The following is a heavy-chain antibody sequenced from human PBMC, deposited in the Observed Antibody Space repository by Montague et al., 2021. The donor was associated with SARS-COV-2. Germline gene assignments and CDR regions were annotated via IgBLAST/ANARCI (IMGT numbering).Heavy chain of an antibody. D-gene: IGHD3-10*01. Sequence: SETLSLTCTVSGDSLHRSAYYWGWFRQPPEKGLEWIGEINYSANTKYNPSLKSPVTISIDTSKNQFSLKLTSVTAADTATYYCASGVYPSGSYSNRYYYGLNIWGPGTTVIVSS. CDR1: GDSLHRSAYY. V-gene: IGHV4-39*07. CDR3: ASGVYPSGSYSNRYYYGLNI. CDR2: INYSANT. J-gene: IGHJ6*02.